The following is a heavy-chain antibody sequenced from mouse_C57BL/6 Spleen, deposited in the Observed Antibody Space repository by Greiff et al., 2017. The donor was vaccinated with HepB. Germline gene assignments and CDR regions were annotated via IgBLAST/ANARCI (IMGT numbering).Heavy chain of an antibody. D-gene: IGHD1-1*01. Sequence: QVQLQHPGAELVKPGASVKLSCKASGYTFTSYWMQWVKQRPGQGLEWIGDIDPSASYTNYNQKFKGKATLTVDTSSSTAYMQLSSLTSEDSAVYYCERDYYGSSYDAMDYWGQGTSVTVSS. CDR3: ERDYYGSSYDAMDY. CDR1: GYTFTSYW. V-gene: IGHV1-50*01. J-gene: IGHJ4*01. CDR2: IDPSASYT.